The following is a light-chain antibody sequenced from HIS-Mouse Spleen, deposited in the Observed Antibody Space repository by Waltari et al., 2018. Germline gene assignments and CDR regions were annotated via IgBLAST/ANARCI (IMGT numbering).Light chain of an antibody. CDR1: ALPKKY. CDR2: EDS. V-gene: IGLV3-10*01. Sequence: SYELTQPPSVSVSPGQTARITRSADALPKKYAYWYQQKSGQAPVLVIYEDSKRPSGIPERFSGSSSGTMATLTISGAQVEDEADYYCYSTDSSGNHRVFGGGTKLTVL. CDR3: YSTDSSGNHRV. J-gene: IGLJ2*01.